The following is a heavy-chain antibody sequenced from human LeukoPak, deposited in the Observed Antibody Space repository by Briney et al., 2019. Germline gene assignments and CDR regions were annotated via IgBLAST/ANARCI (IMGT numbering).Heavy chain of an antibody. Sequence: GGSLRLSCAASGFTFCSNYMRWVRQAPGKGLEWVSTLYSGGNRYYADSVRGRFTISRDDSRNTLFLQMNNLRVEDTAVYYCARYERMGEQWLVQGGNYYYGMDVWGQGTTVTVSS. D-gene: IGHD6-19*01. V-gene: IGHV3-53*01. CDR1: GFTFCSNY. J-gene: IGHJ6*02. CDR2: LYSGGNR. CDR3: ARYERMGEQWLVQGGNYYYGMDV.